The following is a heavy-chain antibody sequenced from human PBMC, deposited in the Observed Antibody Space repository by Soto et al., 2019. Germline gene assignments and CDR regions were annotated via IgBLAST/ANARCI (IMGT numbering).Heavy chain of an antibody. V-gene: IGHV4-31*03. D-gene: IGHD2-15*01. CDR1: GGSISSGGYY. J-gene: IGHJ4*02. CDR2: IYYSGST. CDR3: ARGPRGYCSGGSCSFDY. Sequence: QVQLQESGPGLVKPSQTLSLTCTVSGGSISSGGYYWSWIRQHPGKGLEWIGYIYYSGSTYYNPSLKSRVTISVDTSKDQFSLKLSSVTAADTAVYYCARGPRGYCSGGSCSFDYWGQGTLVTVSS.